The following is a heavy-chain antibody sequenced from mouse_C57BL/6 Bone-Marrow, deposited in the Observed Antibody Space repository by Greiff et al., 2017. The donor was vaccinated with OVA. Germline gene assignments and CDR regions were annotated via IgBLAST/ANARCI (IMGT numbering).Heavy chain of an antibody. CDR3: ARGGGYYVFAY. J-gene: IGHJ3*01. CDR2: FHPYNDDT. D-gene: IGHD2-3*01. CDR1: GYTFTTYP. Sequence: QVQLQQSGAELVKPGASVKMSCKASGYTFTTYPIEWMKQNHGKSLEWIGNFHPYNDDTKYNEKFKGKATLTVEKSSSTAYMQFSSLTSEDSAIYYCARGGGYYVFAYWGQGTLVTVSA. V-gene: IGHV1-47*01.